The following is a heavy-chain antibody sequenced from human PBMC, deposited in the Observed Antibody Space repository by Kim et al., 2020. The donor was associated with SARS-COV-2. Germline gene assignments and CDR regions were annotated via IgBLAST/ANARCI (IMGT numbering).Heavy chain of an antibody. V-gene: IGHV4-39*01. J-gene: IGHJ4*02. CDR1: GGSISSSSYY. D-gene: IGHD6-13*01. Sequence: SETLSLTCTVSGGSISSSSYYWGWIRQPPGKGLEWIGSIYYSGSTYYNPSLKSRVTISVDTSKNQFSLKLSSVTAADTAVYYCARETWYSSSWYGGSPYFDYWGQGTLVTVSS. CDR2: IYYSGST. CDR3: ARETWYSSSWYGGSPYFDY.